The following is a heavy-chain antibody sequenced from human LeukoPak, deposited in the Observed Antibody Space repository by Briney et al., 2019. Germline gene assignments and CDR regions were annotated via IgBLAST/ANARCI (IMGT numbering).Heavy chain of an antibody. CDR3: ARSFYSAPDWFDP. CDR1: GYSFTSYW. D-gene: IGHD3-3*02. J-gene: IGHJ5*02. CDR2: IYPGDSDT. V-gene: IGHV5-51*01. Sequence: GESLKISCKGSGYSFTSYWIGWVRQMPGKGLEWMGIIYPGDSDTRYSPSFQGQVTISADKSISTAYLQLSSLKASDTAMYYCARSFYSAPDWFDPWGQGTLVTVSS.